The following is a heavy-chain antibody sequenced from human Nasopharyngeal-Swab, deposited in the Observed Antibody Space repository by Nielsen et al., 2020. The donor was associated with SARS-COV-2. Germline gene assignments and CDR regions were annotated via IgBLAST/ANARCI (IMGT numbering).Heavy chain of an antibody. D-gene: IGHD3-3*01. CDR1: GFTFSDYY. V-gene: IGHV3-11*04. J-gene: IGHJ4*02. Sequence: GGSLRLSCAASGFTFSDYYMSWIRQAPGKGLEWVSYISSSGSTIYYADSVKGRFTISRDNAKNSLYLQMNSLRAADTAVYYCARSVGLRFLEWLSQHFDYWGQGTLVTVSS. CDR2: ISSSGSTI. CDR3: ARSVGLRFLEWLSQHFDY.